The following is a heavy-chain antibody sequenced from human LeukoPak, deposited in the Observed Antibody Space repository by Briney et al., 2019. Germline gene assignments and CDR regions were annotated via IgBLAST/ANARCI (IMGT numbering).Heavy chain of an antibody. Sequence: GGSLRLSCAASGFTFSDYPMSWVRQAPGKGLEWVSAISGSGGSTYYADSVKGRFTISRDNSKNTLYLQMNSLRAEDTAVYYCAKSLTGYYDSSGYYFNWFDPWGQGTLVTVSS. CDR1: GFTFSDYP. V-gene: IGHV3-23*01. D-gene: IGHD3-22*01. J-gene: IGHJ5*02. CDR2: ISGSGGST. CDR3: AKSLTGYYDSSGYYFNWFDP.